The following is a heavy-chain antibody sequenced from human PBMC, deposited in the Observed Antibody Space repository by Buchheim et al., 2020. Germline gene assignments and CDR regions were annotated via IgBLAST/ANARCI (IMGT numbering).Heavy chain of an antibody. CDR1: GYTVSSYY. CDR2: INPSGGST. Sequence: QVQLVQSGAEVKKPGASVKVSCKASGYTVSSYYMHWVRQAPGQGLEWMGIINPSGGSTSYAQKFQGRVTMTRDTSTSTVYMELSSLRSEDTAVYYCARSDSSINGQNWFDPWGQGTL. J-gene: IGHJ5*02. V-gene: IGHV1-46*01. CDR3: ARSDSSINGQNWFDP. D-gene: IGHD1-14*01.